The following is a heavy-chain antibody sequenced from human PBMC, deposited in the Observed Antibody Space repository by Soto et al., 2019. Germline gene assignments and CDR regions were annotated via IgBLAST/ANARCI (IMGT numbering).Heavy chain of an antibody. CDR1: GYTFTSYG. D-gene: IGHD6-19*01. J-gene: IGHJ5*01. CDR3: ARARGSSGWYQEDWWDS. Sequence: ASVKVSCKASGYTFTSYGISWVRQAPGQGLEWMGWISAYNGNTNYAQKLQGRVTMTTDTSTSTAYMELRSLRSDDTAVYYCARARGSSGWYQEDWWDSWGQGTLVTVSS. V-gene: IGHV1-18*04. CDR2: ISAYNGNT.